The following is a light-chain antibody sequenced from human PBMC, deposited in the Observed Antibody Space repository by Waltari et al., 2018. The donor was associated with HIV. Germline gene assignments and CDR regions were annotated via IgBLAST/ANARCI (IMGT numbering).Light chain of an antibody. J-gene: IGKJ4*02. CDR3: QQYNNLPLT. CDR1: PRVSSN. CDR2: CAS. Sequence: EIVMTQSPATLSVSPGERATLSCQASPRVSSNLAWYQQKPGQDPSLPIDCASTRATAIPARCSGSGSGIEVTLTISSLQSEDFAVYYCQQYNNLPLTVGGGTKVEIK. V-gene: IGKV3-15*01.